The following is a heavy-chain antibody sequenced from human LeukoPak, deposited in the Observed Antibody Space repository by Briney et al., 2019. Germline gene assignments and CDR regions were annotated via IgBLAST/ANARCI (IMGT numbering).Heavy chain of an antibody. CDR1: GYTFTSYY. J-gene: IGHJ6*03. Sequence: ASVKVSCKASGYTFTSYYMHWVRQAPGQGLEWMGIINPSGGSTSYAQKFQGRVTMTRDMSTSTVYMELRSLRSDDTAVYYCAFSSYYLQGNYYYMDVWGKGTTVTVSS. V-gene: IGHV1-46*01. CDR2: INPSGGST. CDR3: AFSSYYLQGNYYYMDV. D-gene: IGHD1-26*01.